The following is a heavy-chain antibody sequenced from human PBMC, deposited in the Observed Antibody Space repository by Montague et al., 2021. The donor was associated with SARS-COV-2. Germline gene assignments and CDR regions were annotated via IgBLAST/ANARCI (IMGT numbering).Heavy chain of an antibody. V-gene: IGHV4-59*01. CDR3: ARTGLGAYDILTGYTVNAFDM. CDR2: IYYSGST. J-gene: IGHJ3*02. CDR1: GGSITSYY. Sequence: SETLSLTCTVSGGSITSYYWTWIRQPPGKGLEWVGRIYYSGSTNDNPSLKSRVTISVDTSKNQFSLKLSSVTAADTAVYYCARTGLGAYDILTGYTVNAFDMWGQGTMVTVSS. D-gene: IGHD3-9*01.